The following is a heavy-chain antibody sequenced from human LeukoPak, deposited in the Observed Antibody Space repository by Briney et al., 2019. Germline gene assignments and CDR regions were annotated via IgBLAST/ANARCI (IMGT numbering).Heavy chain of an antibody. Sequence: PSETLSLTCTVSGGSISSGGYYWSWIRQHPGKGLEWIGYIYYSGSTYYNPSLKSRVTISVDTSKNQFSLKLSSVTAADTAVYYCATIQRYCSSTSCPGAFDPWGQGTLVTVSS. CDR1: GGSISSGGYY. CDR2: IYYSGST. CDR3: ATIQRYCSSTSCPGAFDP. J-gene: IGHJ5*02. D-gene: IGHD2-2*01. V-gene: IGHV4-31*03.